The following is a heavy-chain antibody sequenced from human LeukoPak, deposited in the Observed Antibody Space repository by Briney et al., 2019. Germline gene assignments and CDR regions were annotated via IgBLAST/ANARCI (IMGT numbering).Heavy chain of an antibody. J-gene: IGHJ4*02. Sequence: SVKVSCKASGGTFSSYAISWVRQAPGQGLEWMGGITPIFGTANYTQKFQGRVTITADESTSTAYMELSSLRSEDTAVYYCWALHPHCSSTSCPFDYWGQGTLVTVSS. D-gene: IGHD2-2*01. CDR3: WALHPHCSSTSCPFDY. CDR1: GGTFSSYA. V-gene: IGHV1-69*13. CDR2: ITPIFGTA.